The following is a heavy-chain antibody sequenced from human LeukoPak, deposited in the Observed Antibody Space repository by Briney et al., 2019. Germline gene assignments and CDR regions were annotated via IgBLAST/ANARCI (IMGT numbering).Heavy chain of an antibody. D-gene: IGHD1-26*01. CDR2: IYTSGST. CDR3: ARENSGSYREFDY. V-gene: IGHV4-4*07. J-gene: IGHJ4*02. Sequence: ASETLSLTCTVSGGSISSYYWSWLRQPAGKGLEWIGRIYTSGSTNYNASLKSRVSMSVDTSKNQFSLKLSSVNAADTAVFYCARENSGSYREFDYWGQGTLVTVSS. CDR1: GGSISSYY.